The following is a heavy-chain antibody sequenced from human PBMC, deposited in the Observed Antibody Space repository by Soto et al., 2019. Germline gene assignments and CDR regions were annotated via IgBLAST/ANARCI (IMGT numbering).Heavy chain of an antibody. CDR3: ARRGPYNSYWDVGWFDP. V-gene: IGHV2-5*02. CDR2: IYWDGDR. CDR1: GFSLTSSGVG. Sequence: QITLKESGPTLLEPTQTLTLTCSFSGFSLTSSGVGVGWLRQPPGKALECLGIIYWDGDRRYNPSLRQRLTITKDTSKNQVVLTMTYMDPLDAATYYCARRGPYNSYWDVGWFDPWGKGTLVTVS. J-gene: IGHJ5*02. D-gene: IGHD1-20*01.